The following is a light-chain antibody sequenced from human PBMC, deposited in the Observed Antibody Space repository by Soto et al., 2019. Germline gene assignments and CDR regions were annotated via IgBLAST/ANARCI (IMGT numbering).Light chain of an antibody. CDR2: DAS. CDR1: QSVSSY. V-gene: IGKV3-11*01. Sequence: LSLSPGERATLSCRASQSVSSYLAWYQQKPGQAPRLLIYDASNRATGIPARFSGSGSGTDFTLTITSLEPEDFAVYYCQQRSNWPPLTFGGGTKVDIK. J-gene: IGKJ4*01. CDR3: QQRSNWPPLT.